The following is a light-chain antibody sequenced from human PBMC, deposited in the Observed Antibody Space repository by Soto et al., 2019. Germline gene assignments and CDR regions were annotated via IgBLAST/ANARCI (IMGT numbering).Light chain of an antibody. J-gene: IGKJ5*01. V-gene: IGKV1-39*01. CDR3: QQTYSTPQP. Sequence: DIQVTQSPSSLSASVGDSVTITCRASQSIDRYLNWYQHKPGKAPRLLINGASSCQSGVPSIVSGSGSATDFTPTISGLRPEDFATYYCQQTYSTPQPFGQGTRLEIK. CDR1: QSIDRY. CDR2: GAS.